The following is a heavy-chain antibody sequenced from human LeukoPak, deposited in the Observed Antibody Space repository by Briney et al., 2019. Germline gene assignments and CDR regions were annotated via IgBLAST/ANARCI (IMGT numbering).Heavy chain of an antibody. CDR1: GFTFSSYA. CDR2: ISGSGAGT. Sequence: GGSLRLSCAASGFTFSSYAMSWVRQAPGKGLEWVSGISGSGAGTYYADSVKGRFTISRDNSKNTLNLQMNSLRAEDTAVYYCAKGSSWSSGWEGDLYYFDYWGQGTLVTVSS. V-gene: IGHV3-23*01. CDR3: AKGSSWSSGWEGDLYYFDY. D-gene: IGHD6-19*01. J-gene: IGHJ4*02.